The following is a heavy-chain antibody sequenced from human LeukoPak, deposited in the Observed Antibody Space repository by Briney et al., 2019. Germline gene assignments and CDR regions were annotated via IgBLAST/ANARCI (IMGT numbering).Heavy chain of an antibody. J-gene: IGHJ4*02. CDR3: GREVGFSYGHLDY. Sequence: GGSLRLSCAASGFTFRSYAMHWVRQAPGKGLEWVAFISYDGSIKYYADSAKGRFTISRDNSKNTLFLQMNSLRPEHTAVYYCGREVGFSYGHLDYWGQETLVTASS. D-gene: IGHD5-18*01. V-gene: IGHV3-30*04. CDR1: GFTFRSYA. CDR2: ISYDGSIK.